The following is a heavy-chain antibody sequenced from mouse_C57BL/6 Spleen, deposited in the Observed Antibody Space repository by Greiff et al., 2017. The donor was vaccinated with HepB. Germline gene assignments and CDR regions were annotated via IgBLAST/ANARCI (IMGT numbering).Heavy chain of an antibody. V-gene: IGHV1-26*01. CDR1: GYTFTDYY. CDR3: ARSGYDGYFAWFAY. J-gene: IGHJ3*01. D-gene: IGHD2-3*01. CDR2: INPNNGGT. Sequence: EVQLQQSGPELVKPGASVKISCKASGYTFTDYYMNWVKQSHGKSLEWIGDINPNNGGTSYNQKFKGKATLTVDKSSSTAYMELRSLTSEDSAVYYCARSGYDGYFAWFAYWGQGTLVTVSA.